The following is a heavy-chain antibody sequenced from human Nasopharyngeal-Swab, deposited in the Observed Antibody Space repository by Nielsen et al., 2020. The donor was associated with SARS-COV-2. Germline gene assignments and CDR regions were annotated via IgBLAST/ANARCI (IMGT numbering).Heavy chain of an antibody. D-gene: IGHD6-19*01. J-gene: IGHJ4*02. V-gene: IGHV3-30-3*01. CDR2: ISYDGSNK. Sequence: GGSLRLSCAASGFTFSSYAMHWVRQAPGKGLEWVAVISYDGSNKYYADSVKGRFTISRDNSKNTLYLQMNSPRAEDTAVYYCARVGAVMDYWGQGTLVTVSS. CDR1: GFTFSSYA. CDR3: ARVGAVMDY.